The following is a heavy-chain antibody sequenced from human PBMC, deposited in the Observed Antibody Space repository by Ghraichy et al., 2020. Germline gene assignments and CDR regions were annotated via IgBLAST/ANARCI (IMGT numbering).Heavy chain of an antibody. CDR1: GSPISSSSYY. Sequence: SQTLSLTCTGSGSPISSSSYYWGWIRQPPGKGLEWIGSIYYSGSTYYNPSLKSRVTISVDTSKNQFSLKLSSVTAADTAVYYCARHLMGYSSSLGYWGQGTLVTVSS. CDR3: ARHLMGYSSSLGY. V-gene: IGHV4-39*01. D-gene: IGHD6-13*01. CDR2: IYYSGST. J-gene: IGHJ4*02.